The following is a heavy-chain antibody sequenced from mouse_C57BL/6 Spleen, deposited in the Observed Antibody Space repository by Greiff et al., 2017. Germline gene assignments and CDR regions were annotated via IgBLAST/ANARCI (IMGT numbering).Heavy chain of an antibody. CDR3: ARRGATVVAPYAMDY. V-gene: IGHV1-59*01. D-gene: IGHD1-1*01. CDR1: GYTFTSYW. CDR2: IDPSDSYT. Sequence: QVQLQQPGAELVRPGTSVKLSCKASGYTFTSYWMHWVKQRPGQGLEWIGVIDPSDSYTNYNQKFKGKATLTVDTSSSTAYMQLSSLTSEDSAVYYCARRGATVVAPYAMDYWGQGTSVTVSS. J-gene: IGHJ4*01.